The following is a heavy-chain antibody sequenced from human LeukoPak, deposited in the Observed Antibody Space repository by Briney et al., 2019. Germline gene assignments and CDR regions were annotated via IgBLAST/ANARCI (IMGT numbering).Heavy chain of an antibody. J-gene: IGHJ6*03. D-gene: IGHD6-13*01. CDR1: GGSFSGYY. V-gene: IGHV4-34*01. CDR3: ARGSKGSSWSYHYYYMDV. Sequence: SETLSLTCAVYGGSFSGYYWSWIRQPPGKGLEWIGEINHSGSTNYNPSLKSRVTISVDTSKNQFCLKLSSVTAADTAVYYCARGSKGSSWSYHYYYMDVWGKGTTVTVSS. CDR2: INHSGST.